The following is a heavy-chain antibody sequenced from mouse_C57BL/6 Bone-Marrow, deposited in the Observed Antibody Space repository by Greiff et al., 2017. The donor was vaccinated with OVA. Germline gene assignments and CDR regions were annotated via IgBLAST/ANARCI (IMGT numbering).Heavy chain of an antibody. V-gene: IGHV14-4*01. D-gene: IGHD1-1*01. CDR2: IDPENGDT. J-gene: IGHJ2*01. Sequence: VQLKESGAELVRPGASVKLSCTASGFNIKDDYMHWVKQRPEQGLEWIGWIDPENGDTEYASKFQGKATITADTSSNTAYLQLSSLTSEDTAVYYCTHYYGLLWDQGTTLTVSS. CDR3: THYYGLL. CDR1: GFNIKDDY.